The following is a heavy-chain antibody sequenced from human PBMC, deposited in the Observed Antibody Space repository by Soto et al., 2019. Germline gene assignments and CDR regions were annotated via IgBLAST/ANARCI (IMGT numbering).Heavy chain of an antibody. CDR2: IYYSGST. CDR3: ARSRITFGGVIVPSFDY. CDR1: GGSISSGGYY. J-gene: IGHJ4*02. D-gene: IGHD3-16*02. V-gene: IGHV4-31*03. Sequence: SETLSLTCTVSGGSISSGGYYWSWIRQHPGKGLEWIGYIYYSGSTYYNPSLKSRVTISVDTSKNQFSLKLSSVTAADTAVYYCARSRITFGGVIVPSFDYWGQGTLVTVSS.